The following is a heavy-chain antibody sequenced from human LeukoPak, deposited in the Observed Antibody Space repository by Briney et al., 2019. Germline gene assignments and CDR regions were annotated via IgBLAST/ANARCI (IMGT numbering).Heavy chain of an antibody. D-gene: IGHD3-22*01. Sequence: SVKVSCKASGGTFSSYAISWVRQAPGQGLEWMGGIIPIFGTANYAQKFQGRVTITTDESTSTAYMELSSLRSEDTAVYYCASGPREVDYYDSSGHVLGWFDPWGQGTLVTVSS. CDR1: GGTFSSYA. CDR2: IIPIFGTA. CDR3: ASGPREVDYYDSSGHVLGWFDP. J-gene: IGHJ5*02. V-gene: IGHV1-69*05.